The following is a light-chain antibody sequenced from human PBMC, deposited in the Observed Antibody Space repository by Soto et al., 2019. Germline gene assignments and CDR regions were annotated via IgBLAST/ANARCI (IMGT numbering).Light chain of an antibody. V-gene: IGKV2-28*01. CDR2: LAS. CDR3: MKAHQTPWT. CDR1: QSLLNSNGYNY. Sequence: IVMTQSPLSLPVTPGEPASISCRSTQSLLNSNGYNYLDWDVQKPGQSPQLLIYLASNRASGVPDRFSSSESGTDFTLKMSRVEAEDVRVYFCMKAHQTPWTSGQGTGVETK. J-gene: IGKJ1*01.